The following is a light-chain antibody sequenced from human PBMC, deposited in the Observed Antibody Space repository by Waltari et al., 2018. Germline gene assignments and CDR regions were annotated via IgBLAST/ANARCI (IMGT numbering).Light chain of an antibody. J-gene: IGKJ1*01. CDR3: QQYSSYGT. Sequence: DIQMTQSPSTLSASVGDRVTITCRACQSISSWLAWYQQKPGKAPKLLIYKASNLESGVPSRFSGSGSGTEFTLTISSLQPDDCATYYCQQYSSYGTFGQGTKVEIK. CDR1: QSISSW. V-gene: IGKV1-5*03. CDR2: KAS.